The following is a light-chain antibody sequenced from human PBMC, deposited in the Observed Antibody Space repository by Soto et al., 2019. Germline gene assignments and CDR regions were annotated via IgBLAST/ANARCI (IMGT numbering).Light chain of an antibody. CDR2: GAS. CDR3: QQYGSSPRT. CDR1: QSVSSSY. J-gene: IGKJ1*01. Sequence: EIVLTQSPATLSVSPGERPTLSCRASQSVSSSYLAWYQQKHGQAPRXXIYGASSRATGIPDRFSGSGSGTDLTITIRRLEPEDCEVYDCQQYGSSPRTFGQGTKVDIK. V-gene: IGKV3-20*01.